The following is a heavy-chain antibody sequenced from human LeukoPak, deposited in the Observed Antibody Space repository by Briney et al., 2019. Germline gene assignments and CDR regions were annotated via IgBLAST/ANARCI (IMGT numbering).Heavy chain of an antibody. CDR3: ARSRMGATTLYFDY. V-gene: IGHV3-23*01. CDR2: ITGSGGST. CDR1: GFTFSSYA. D-gene: IGHD1-26*01. Sequence: GGSLRLSCAASGFTFSSYAMSWVRQAPGKGLEWVSSITGSGGSTYYADSVKGRFTISRDNFKNTLYLQMNSLRAEDTAVYYCARSRMGATTLYFDYWGQGTLVTVSS. J-gene: IGHJ4*02.